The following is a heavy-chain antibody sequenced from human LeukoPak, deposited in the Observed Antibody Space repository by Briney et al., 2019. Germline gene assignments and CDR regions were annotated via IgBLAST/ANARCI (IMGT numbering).Heavy chain of an antibody. Sequence: PGGSLRLSCVASGFTFSSHDIHWVRQPPGKGLEWVAGIGTAADTYYPGSVKARFTISRDDAKNSLYLQMNSLGAGDTAVYFCARAKGGGAILDIWGQGAMVTVSS. CDR1: GFTFSSHD. V-gene: IGHV3-13*01. CDR2: IGTAADT. J-gene: IGHJ3*02. CDR3: ARAKGGGAILDI. D-gene: IGHD3-16*01.